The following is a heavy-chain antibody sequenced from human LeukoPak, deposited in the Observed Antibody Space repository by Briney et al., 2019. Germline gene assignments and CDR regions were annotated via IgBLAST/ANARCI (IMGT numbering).Heavy chain of an antibody. D-gene: IGHD2-8*01. CDR3: ARDRKGYCTNGVCYTS. V-gene: IGHV1-18*01. CDR2: ISAYNGNT. CDR1: GYTFTSYG. J-gene: IGHJ5*02. Sequence: ASVKVSCKASGYTFTSYGISWVRQAPGQGLEWMGWISAYNGNTNYAQKLQGRVTMTTDTSTSTAYMELRSLRSDDTAVYYCARDRKGYCTNGVCYTSWGQGTLVTVSS.